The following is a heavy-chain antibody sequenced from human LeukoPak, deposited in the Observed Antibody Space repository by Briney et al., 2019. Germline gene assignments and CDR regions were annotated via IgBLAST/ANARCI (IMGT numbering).Heavy chain of an antibody. V-gene: IGHV1-2*06. D-gene: IGHD3-22*01. J-gene: IGHJ3*02. CDR1: GYTFTGYY. Sequence: ASVKVSCKASGYTFTGYYIHWVRQAPGQGLEWMGRINSNNGGTNYAQKFQGRVTMTRDMSMSTAYMELSRLRSVDTAVYYCAGEDNSSGYRPFDIWGQGTMVTVPS. CDR3: AGEDNSSGYRPFDI. CDR2: INSNNGGT.